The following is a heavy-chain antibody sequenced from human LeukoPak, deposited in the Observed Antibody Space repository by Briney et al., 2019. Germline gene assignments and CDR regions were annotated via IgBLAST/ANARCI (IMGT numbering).Heavy chain of an antibody. CDR1: GFTFSSYW. Sequence: QPGGSLRLSCAASGFTFSSYWMHWVRQAPGKGLVWVSRMNNDGRSTDYADSVKGRFTISRDNAKKTVYLQMKGLRAEDTAVYYCTRDLLRRADGPRAFDIWGQGTMVTVSS. J-gene: IGHJ3*02. CDR3: TRDLLRRADGPRAFDI. D-gene: IGHD3-22*01. V-gene: IGHV3-74*01. CDR2: MNNDGRST.